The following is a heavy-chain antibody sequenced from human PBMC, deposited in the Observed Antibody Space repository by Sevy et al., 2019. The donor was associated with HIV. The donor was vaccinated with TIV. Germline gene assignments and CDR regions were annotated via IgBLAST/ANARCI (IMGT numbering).Heavy chain of an antibody. CDR2: IKQDGSEK. CDR3: VRGDLRYYYYMDV. V-gene: IGHV3-7*04. Sequence: GGSLRLSCAASGFTFRSYWMSWVRQAPGKGLEWVANIKQDGSEKQYVDSVKGRFTISRDNAKNSLYLQMNSLRAEDTAVYYCVRGDLRYYYYMDVWGKGTTVTVSS. J-gene: IGHJ6*03. CDR1: GFTFRSYW.